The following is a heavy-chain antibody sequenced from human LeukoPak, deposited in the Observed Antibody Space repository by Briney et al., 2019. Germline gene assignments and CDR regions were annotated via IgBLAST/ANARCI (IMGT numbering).Heavy chain of an antibody. D-gene: IGHD3-22*01. V-gene: IGHV3-7*03. J-gene: IGHJ4*02. CDR1: GFTFSSYW. CDR3: ARGFQRYYYDSSGYYY. CDR2: IKQDGSEK. Sequence: PGGSLRLSCAASGFTFSSYWMSWVRQAPGKGLEWVANIKQDGSEKYYVDSVKGRFTISRDNAKNSLYLQMNSLRAEDTALYYCARGFQRYYYDSSGYYYWGQGTLVTVSS.